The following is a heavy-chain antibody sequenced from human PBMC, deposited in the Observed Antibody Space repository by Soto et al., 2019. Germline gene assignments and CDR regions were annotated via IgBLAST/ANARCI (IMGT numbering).Heavy chain of an antibody. CDR1: GFTFSSYS. Sequence: PGGSLRLSCAASGFTFSSYSMNWVRQAPGKGLEWVSSISSSSSYIYYADSVKGRFTISRDNAKNSLYLQMNSLRAEDTAVYYCARDLLDGTTLQGYMDVWGKGTTVTVSS. J-gene: IGHJ6*03. CDR3: ARDLLDGTTLQGYMDV. V-gene: IGHV3-21*01. CDR2: ISSSSSYI. D-gene: IGHD1-7*01.